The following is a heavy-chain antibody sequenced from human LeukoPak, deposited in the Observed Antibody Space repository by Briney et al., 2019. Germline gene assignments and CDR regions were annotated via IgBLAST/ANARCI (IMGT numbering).Heavy chain of an antibody. CDR2: ISSSSSTI. D-gene: IGHD3-10*01. J-gene: IGHJ4*02. Sequence: GGSLRLSCAASGFTFSSYSMNWVRQAPGKGLEWVSCISSSSSTIYYADSVKGRFTISRDNAKNSLYLQMNSLRAEDTAVYYCARIGKITMVRGVINEDYWGQGTLVTVSS. CDR1: GFTFSSYS. V-gene: IGHV3-48*01. CDR3: ARIGKITMVRGVINEDY.